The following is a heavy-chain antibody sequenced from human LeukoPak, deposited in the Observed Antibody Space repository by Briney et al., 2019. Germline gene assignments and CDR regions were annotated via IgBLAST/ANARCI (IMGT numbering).Heavy chain of an antibody. V-gene: IGHV4-59*01. CDR3: ARATVTTLDS. CDR2: IYYSGST. Sequence: SETLSLTCTVSGGSISNYYWSWIRQPPGKRLEWIGYIYYSGSTNYNPSLRSRVTILLDTSKNQFFLKLTSVTVADTAVYYCARATVTTLDSWGQGTLVTVSS. D-gene: IGHD4-17*01. CDR1: GGSISNYY. J-gene: IGHJ4*02.